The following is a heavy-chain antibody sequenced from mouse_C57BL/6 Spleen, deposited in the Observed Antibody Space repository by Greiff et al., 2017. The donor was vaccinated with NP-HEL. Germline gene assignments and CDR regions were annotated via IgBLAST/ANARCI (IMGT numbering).Heavy chain of an antibody. V-gene: IGHV1-55*01. CDR2: IYPGSGST. CDR1: GYTFTSYW. CDR3: ARLGYYGSSPYYFDY. Sequence: QVQLKQPGAELVKPGASVKMSCKASGYTFTSYWITWVKQRPGQGLEWIGGIYPGSGSTNYNEKFKSKATLTVDTSSSTAYMQLSSLTSEDSAVYYCARLGYYGSSPYYFDYWGQGTTLTVSS. D-gene: IGHD1-1*01. J-gene: IGHJ2*01.